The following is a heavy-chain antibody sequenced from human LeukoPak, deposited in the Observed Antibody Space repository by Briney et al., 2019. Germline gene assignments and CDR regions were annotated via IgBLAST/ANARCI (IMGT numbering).Heavy chain of an antibody. Sequence: GGSLRLSCAASGFTVSSSNYMNWVRQAPGKGLEWVSGIYTGGTTYYTDSVKGRFTISRDNPNNTLYLQMHSLSAEDTAVYYCAREISRFGIWGQGTLVTVSS. V-gene: IGHV3-66*01. CDR3: AREISRFGI. CDR1: GFTVSSSNY. J-gene: IGHJ4*02. CDR2: IYTGGTT. D-gene: IGHD3-16*01.